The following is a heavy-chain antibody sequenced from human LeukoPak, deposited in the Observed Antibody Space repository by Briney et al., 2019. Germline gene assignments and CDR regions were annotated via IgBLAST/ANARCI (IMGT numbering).Heavy chain of an antibody. V-gene: IGHV1-24*01. CDR3: ARDIAAPLDY. CDR1: GYTLTELS. D-gene: IGHD6-6*01. CDR2: FDPEDGET. J-gene: IGHJ4*02. Sequence: ASVKVSCKVSGYTLTELSMHWVRQAPGKGLEWMGGFDPEDGETIYAQKLQGRVTMTTDTSTSTAYMELRSLRSDDTAVYYCARDIAAPLDYWGQGTLVTVSS.